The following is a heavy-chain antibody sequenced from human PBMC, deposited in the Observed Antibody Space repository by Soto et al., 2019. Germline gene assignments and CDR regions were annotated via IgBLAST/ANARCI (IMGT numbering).Heavy chain of an antibody. J-gene: IGHJ4*02. CDR2: IYWDDDS. D-gene: IGHD1-26*01. CDR1: GFSLTTRDTG. V-gene: IGHV2-5*02. Sequence: QITLKESGPTMVKPTQTLTLTCSFSGFSLTTRDTGVALVRQPPGRTLQWLALIYWDDDSRYNPSLKDRLTITKDTSKNQVVLTMTDLDPMDTATYHCAHHLEVSLSTYFDYWGQGTLVTVSS. CDR3: AHHLEVSLSTYFDY.